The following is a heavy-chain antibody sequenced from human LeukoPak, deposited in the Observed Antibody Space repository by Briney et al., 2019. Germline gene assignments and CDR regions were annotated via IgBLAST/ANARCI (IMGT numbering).Heavy chain of an antibody. D-gene: IGHD2-2*01. Sequence: GGSLTLTLPSSRFTFTRSAMSWVRQVPAKGLAWVSTISGSDSSAIYADSVKGRFTISRHSSENTLYLQLHSLRAEDTAVDYCAKDHYWTSFSCHYYVDYWGRGTGVTVSS. CDR3: AKDHYWTSFSCHYYVDY. CDR1: RFTFTRSA. J-gene: IGHJ4*02. V-gene: IGHV3-23*01. CDR2: ISGSDSSA.